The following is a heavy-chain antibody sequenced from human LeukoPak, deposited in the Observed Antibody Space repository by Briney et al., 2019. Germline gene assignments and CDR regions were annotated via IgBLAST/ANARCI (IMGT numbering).Heavy chain of an antibody. CDR3: AKDLLRNRWFGES. CDR2: ISYDGSNK. V-gene: IGHV3-30*04. D-gene: IGHD3-10*01. Sequence: GGSLRLSCAASGFTFTNYALHWVRQAPGKGLEWVAVISYDGSNKYYADSVKGRFTISRDDSKYTLYLQMNSLRVEDTAVYYCAKDLLRNRWFGESWGQGTLVTVSS. CDR1: GFTFTNYA. J-gene: IGHJ5*02.